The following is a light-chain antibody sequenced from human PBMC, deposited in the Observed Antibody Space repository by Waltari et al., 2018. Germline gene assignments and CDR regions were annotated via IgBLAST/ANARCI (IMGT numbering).Light chain of an antibody. V-gene: IGKV3-20*01. CDR1: QTVGSSS. Sequence: EIVLTQSPATASLSPGERVTLSCRANQTVGSSSLAWYQQKPGQASRLVMYLASRRATGIPDRFSGSGSGTDFSLTISRLEPEDFAVYYCQQHGTLPATFGQGTKVEIK. J-gene: IGKJ1*01. CDR2: LAS. CDR3: QQHGTLPAT.